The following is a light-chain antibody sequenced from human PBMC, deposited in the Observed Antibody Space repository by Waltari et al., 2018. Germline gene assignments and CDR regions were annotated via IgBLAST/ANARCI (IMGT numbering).Light chain of an antibody. J-gene: IGLJ1*01. CDR1: SSDVGGYNY. CDR2: DVT. V-gene: IGLV2-14*03. CDR3: ASYTTTGTDV. Sequence: QSALTQPASVSGSPGQSIAISCTGTSSDVGGYNYVAWYQPHPDKAPKLIIYDVTNRSSGVSDRFSGSKSGNTASLASSGLQADDEADYHCASYTTTGTDVCGTGTKVTGL.